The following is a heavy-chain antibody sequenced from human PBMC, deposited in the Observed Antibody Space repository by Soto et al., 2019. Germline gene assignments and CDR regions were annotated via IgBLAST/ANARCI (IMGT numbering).Heavy chain of an antibody. CDR3: ARGLGYAIDY. D-gene: IGHD2-2*01. CDR1: GGSFSGYY. CDR2: INHSGST. J-gene: IGHJ4*02. V-gene: IGHV4-34*01. Sequence: SETLSLTCAVYGGSFSGYYWSWIRQPPGKGLEWIGEINHSGSTNYNPSLKSRVTISVDTSKNQFSLKLSSVTAADTAVYYCARGLGYAIDYWGQGTLVTVSS.